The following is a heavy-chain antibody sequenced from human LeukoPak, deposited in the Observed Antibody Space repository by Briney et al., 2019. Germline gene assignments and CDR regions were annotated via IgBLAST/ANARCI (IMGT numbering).Heavy chain of an antibody. Sequence: GGSLRLSCAASGFTFRSYEMNWVRQAPGKGLEWVSYISSSSSTIYYSDSLKGRFTISRDNAKNSLYLQMNSLRAEDTAVYYCARGAPSPYGSGSFHWFDYWGQGTLVTVSS. J-gene: IGHJ4*02. CDR2: ISSSSSTI. D-gene: IGHD3-10*01. CDR3: ARGAPSPYGSGSFHWFDY. CDR1: GFTFRSYE. V-gene: IGHV3-48*03.